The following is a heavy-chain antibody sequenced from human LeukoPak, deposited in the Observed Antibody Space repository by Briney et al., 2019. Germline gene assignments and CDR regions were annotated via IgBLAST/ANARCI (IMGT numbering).Heavy chain of an antibody. Sequence: GGSLRLSCAASGFTFSDYSMSWIRQAPGKGLEWISYISSSGSTIYYADSVKGRFTISRDNPKNSLYLQMNSLRAEDAAVYYCARDRVGATDYFDYWGQGTLVTVSS. D-gene: IGHD1-26*01. CDR2: ISSSGSTI. CDR1: GFTFSDYS. V-gene: IGHV3-11*01. J-gene: IGHJ4*02. CDR3: ARDRVGATDYFDY.